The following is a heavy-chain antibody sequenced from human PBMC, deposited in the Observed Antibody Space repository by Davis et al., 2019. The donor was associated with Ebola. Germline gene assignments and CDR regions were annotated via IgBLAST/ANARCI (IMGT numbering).Heavy chain of an antibody. J-gene: IGHJ3*01. V-gene: IGHV4-59*05. CDR2: ISDGGHT. Sequence: MPGGSLRLSCTVSGGSISSYYWRWIRQPPGKGLEWIGSISDGGHTYYSPSLKRRVTISVDTSKNQFSLKLSSVTAADTAVYYCARDYDAPWGQGTMVTVSS. D-gene: IGHD4/OR15-4a*01. CDR1: GGSISSYY. CDR3: ARDYDAP.